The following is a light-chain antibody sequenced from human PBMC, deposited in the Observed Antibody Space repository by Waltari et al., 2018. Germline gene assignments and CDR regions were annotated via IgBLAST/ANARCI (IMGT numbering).Light chain of an antibody. CDR2: AAS. J-gene: IGKJ1*01. Sequence: DIQMTQSPSSLSASVGDRVPITCRTSQTISSYLKWYKQKPGKAPNLLIYAASSLQSGVPSRFSGSGSGTDFTLTISSLQSEDFATYYCQQTYSTPRTFGQGTKVEVK. CDR1: QTISSY. CDR3: QQTYSTPRT. V-gene: IGKV1-39*01.